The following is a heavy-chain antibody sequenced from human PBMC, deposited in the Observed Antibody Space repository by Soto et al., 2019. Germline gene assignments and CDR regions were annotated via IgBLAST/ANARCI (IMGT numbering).Heavy chain of an antibody. CDR1: GFTFSSYE. J-gene: IGHJ3*02. CDR3: ARVGGSGWEADDAFDI. Sequence: PGGSLRLSCAASGFTFSSYEMNWVRQAPGKGLEWVSYISSSGSTIYHADSVKGRFTISRDNAKNSLYLQMNSLRAEDTAVYYCARVGGSGWEADDAFDIWGQGTMVTVS. V-gene: IGHV3-48*03. CDR2: ISSSGSTI. D-gene: IGHD6-19*01.